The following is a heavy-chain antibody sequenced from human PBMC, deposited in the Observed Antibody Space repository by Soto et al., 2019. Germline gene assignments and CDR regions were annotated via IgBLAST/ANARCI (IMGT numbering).Heavy chain of an antibody. V-gene: IGHV1-18*01. Sequence: ASVKVSCKASGYTFDTYGISWVRQAPRQGLEWVGWITAYYGNTNYAQNLQDRVTMTTDTSTSTAYMELRSLTSDDTAVYYCARHLKRVLERYSYYYYGMDVWGQGTTVTVSS. D-gene: IGHD3-16*01. CDR1: GYTFDTYG. J-gene: IGHJ6*02. CDR2: ITAYYGNT. CDR3: ARHLKRVLERYSYYYYGMDV.